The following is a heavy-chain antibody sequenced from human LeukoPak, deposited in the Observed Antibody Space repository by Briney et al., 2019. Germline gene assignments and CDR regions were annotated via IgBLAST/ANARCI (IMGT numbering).Heavy chain of an antibody. J-gene: IGHJ6*02. CDR1: GFTFSSYW. CDR3: ARDESTGYLTPYGMDV. V-gene: IGHV3-7*01. D-gene: IGHD3-9*01. CDR2: IKQDGSEK. Sequence: GGSLRLSCAASGFTFSSYWMSWVRQAPGKGLEWVANIKQDGSEKYYVDSVKGRFTISRDNAKNSLYLQMNSLRAEDTAVYYCARDESTGYLTPYGMDVWGQGTTVTVSS.